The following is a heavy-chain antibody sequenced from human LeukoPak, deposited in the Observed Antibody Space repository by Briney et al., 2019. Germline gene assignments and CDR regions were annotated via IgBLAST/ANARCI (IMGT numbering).Heavy chain of an antibody. CDR3: ARDYCSSTSCYSS. D-gene: IGHD2-2*01. CDR2: IIPIFGTA. CDR1: GGTFSSYA. J-gene: IGHJ3*01. Sequence: SVKVSCKASGGTFSSYAISWVRQAPGQGLEWMGGIIPIFGTANYAQKFQGRVTITADESTSTAYMELSSLRSGDTAVYYCARDYCSSTSCYSSWGQGTMVTVSS. V-gene: IGHV1-69*13.